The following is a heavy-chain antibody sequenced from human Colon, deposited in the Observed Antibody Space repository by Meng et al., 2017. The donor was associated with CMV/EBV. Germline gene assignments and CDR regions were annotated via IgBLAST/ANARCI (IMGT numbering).Heavy chain of an antibody. CDR2: MDPTTGRT. Sequence: QGQLVQSGAEVRMPGASVKGSCKASGYSFTGYYIQWVRQAPGQGLEWMGWMDPTTGRTDYAQKFQGTVTMTRDTSISTAYLELSRLTSDDTAVYYCASHSSYVWGSHHWGQGTLVTVSS. D-gene: IGHD3-16*01. CDR1: GYSFTGYY. CDR3: ASHSSYVWGSHH. J-gene: IGHJ1*01. V-gene: IGHV1-2*02.